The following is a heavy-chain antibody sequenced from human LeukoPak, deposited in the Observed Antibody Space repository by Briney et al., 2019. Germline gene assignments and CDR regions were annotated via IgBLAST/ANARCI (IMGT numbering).Heavy chain of an antibody. D-gene: IGHD6-19*01. CDR1: GSTFSSYS. J-gene: IGHJ3*02. CDR2: IITVSTTYF. V-gene: IGHV3-21*01. CDR3: AKGGPGYSSGWYFFSAHDAFDI. Sequence: PWGSLRLSCVASGSTFSSYSMNWVRQAPGRGLEWVSSIITVSTTYFQYADSVKGRFTISRDNSKNTLYLQLNSLRAEDTAVYYCAKGGPGYSSGWYFFSAHDAFDIWGQGTMVTVSS.